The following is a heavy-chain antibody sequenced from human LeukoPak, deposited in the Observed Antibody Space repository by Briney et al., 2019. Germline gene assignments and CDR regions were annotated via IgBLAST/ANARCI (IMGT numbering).Heavy chain of an antibody. J-gene: IGHJ4*02. CDR1: GGSFSGYY. Sequence: SETLSLTCAVYGGSFSGYYWSWIRQPPGKGLEWIGEINHSGSTNYNPSLKSRVTISVDTSKNQFSLKLSSVTAADTAVYYCARRHYYDSSGYSGGADYWGQGTLVTVSS. CDR3: ARRHYYDSSGYSGGADY. V-gene: IGHV4-34*01. CDR2: INHSGST. D-gene: IGHD3-22*01.